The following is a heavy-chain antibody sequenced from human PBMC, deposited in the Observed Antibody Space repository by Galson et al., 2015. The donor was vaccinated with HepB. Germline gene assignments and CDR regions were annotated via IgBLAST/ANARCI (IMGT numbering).Heavy chain of an antibody. CDR3: ARTRIEAADKQGQFYFNGMDV. D-gene: IGHD6-13*01. CDR2: VDWGDDK. V-gene: IGHV2-70*11. CDR1: GFSLNTSEMC. Sequence: PALVKPTQTLTLTCTVSGFSLNTSEMCMSWIRQPPGKALEWLARVDWGDDKYYNTSLKTRLTISRDTSQDQVVLRMTNQDPADTATYYCARTRIEAADKQGQFYFNGMDVWGQGTTVTVSS. J-gene: IGHJ6*02.